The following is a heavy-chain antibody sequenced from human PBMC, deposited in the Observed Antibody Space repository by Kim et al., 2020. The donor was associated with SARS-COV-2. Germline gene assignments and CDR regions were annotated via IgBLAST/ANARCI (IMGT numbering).Heavy chain of an antibody. CDR3: ARLWSGYYAAY. J-gene: IGHJ4*02. CDR2: IYYSGST. CDR1: GGSISSSSYY. Sequence: SESLSLTCTVSGGSISSSSYYWGWIRQPPGKGLEWIGSIYYSGSTYYNPSLKSRVTISVDTSKNQFSLKLSSVTAADTAVYYCARLWSGYYAAYWGQGTL. V-gene: IGHV4-39*01. D-gene: IGHD3-3*01.